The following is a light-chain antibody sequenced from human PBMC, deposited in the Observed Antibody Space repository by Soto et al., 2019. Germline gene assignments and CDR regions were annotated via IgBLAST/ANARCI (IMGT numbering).Light chain of an antibody. V-gene: IGKV1-5*03. CDR2: KAS. CDR1: QPISSW. J-gene: IGKJ1*01. CDR3: QHHNSYSEA. Sequence: DIQLTQSPSTLSGSVGARVTITCRASQPISSWLAWYQQKPGKAPKLLIFKASTLKSVVPSSFSVSGSGTEFTLCITTMQPNDFATYYCQHHNSYSEAFGQGTKGEL.